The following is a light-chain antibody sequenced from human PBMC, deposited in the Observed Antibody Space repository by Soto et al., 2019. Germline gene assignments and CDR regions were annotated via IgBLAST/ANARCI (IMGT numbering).Light chain of an antibody. Sequence: DIQMTHSPSTLSASVGDRVTITCRASQTISSWLAWYQQKPGKAPKILIYKESTLKSGVPSRFSGSGSGTELNLTISRLQPDDFATYYCQNYNSYSEAFGQGTKVDIK. CDR1: QTISSW. CDR2: KES. CDR3: QNYNSYSEA. J-gene: IGKJ1*01. V-gene: IGKV1-5*03.